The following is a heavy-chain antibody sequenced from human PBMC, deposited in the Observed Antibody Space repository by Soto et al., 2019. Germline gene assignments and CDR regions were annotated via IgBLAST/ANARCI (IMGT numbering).Heavy chain of an antibody. CDR2: IKQDGSEK. CDR3: GSVFSSSWATDAFDI. V-gene: IGHV3-7*05. Sequence: PGGSLRLSCAASGFTFSSYWMSWVRQAPGKGLEWVANIKQDGSEKYYVDSVKGRFTISRDNAKNSLYLQMNSLRAEDTAVYYCGSVFSSSWATDAFDIWGQGTMVTVSS. J-gene: IGHJ3*02. D-gene: IGHD6-13*01. CDR1: GFTFSSYW.